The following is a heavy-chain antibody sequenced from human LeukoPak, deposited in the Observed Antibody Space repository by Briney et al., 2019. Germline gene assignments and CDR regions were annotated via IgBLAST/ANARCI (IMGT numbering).Heavy chain of an antibody. J-gene: IGHJ4*02. V-gene: IGHV1-18*01. CDR1: GYTFTSYG. D-gene: IGHD5/OR15-5a*01. CDR2: ISAYNGNT. CDR3: ARQKYLRGPDVEFFDY. Sequence: ASVKVSCKASGYTFTSYGISWVRQAPGQGLEWMGWISAYNGNTNYAQKLQGRVTMTTDTSTSTAYMELRSLRGEDTAVYYCARQKYLRGPDVEFFDYWGQGTLVTVSS.